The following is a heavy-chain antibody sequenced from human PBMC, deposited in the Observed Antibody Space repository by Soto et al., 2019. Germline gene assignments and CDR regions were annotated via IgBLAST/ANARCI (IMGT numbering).Heavy chain of an antibody. Sequence: GASVKVSCKASGYTFTSYGISWVRQAPGQGHEWMGWISAYNGNTNYAQKLQGRVTMTTDTSTSTAYMELRSLRSDDTAVYYCARSSPDYYDSSGYHRIDYWGQGTLVTVSS. D-gene: IGHD3-22*01. CDR2: ISAYNGNT. CDR3: ARSSPDYYDSSGYHRIDY. J-gene: IGHJ4*02. V-gene: IGHV1-18*01. CDR1: GYTFTSYG.